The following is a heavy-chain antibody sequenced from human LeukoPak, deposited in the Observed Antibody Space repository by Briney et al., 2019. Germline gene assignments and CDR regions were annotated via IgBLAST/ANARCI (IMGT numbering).Heavy chain of an antibody. CDR3: ARERYSSLYYYYYMDV. D-gene: IGHD5-18*01. CDR2: IKQDGSEK. CDR1: GFTFSSYW. Sequence: GGSLRLSCAASGFTFSSYWMSWVRQAPGKGLEWVANIKQDGSEKYYVDSVKGRFTISRDNAKNSLYLQMNSLRAEDTAVYYCARERYSSLYYYYYMDVWGKGTTVTVS. V-gene: IGHV3-7*01. J-gene: IGHJ6*03.